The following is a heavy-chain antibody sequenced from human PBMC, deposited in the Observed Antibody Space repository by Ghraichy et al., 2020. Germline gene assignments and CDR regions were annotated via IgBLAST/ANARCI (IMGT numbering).Heavy chain of an antibody. V-gene: IGHV1-8*01. CDR2: MNPNSGNT. CDR3: ARVGVTVAGDY. CDR1: GYIFTSHD. Sequence: ASVKVSCKASGYIFTSHDINWVRQATGQGLEWMGWMNPNSGNTGHAQKFQGRVTMTRNTSINTAYMELSSLRSEDTAVYYCARVGVTVAGDYWGQGTLVTVSS. J-gene: IGHJ4*02. D-gene: IGHD6-19*01.